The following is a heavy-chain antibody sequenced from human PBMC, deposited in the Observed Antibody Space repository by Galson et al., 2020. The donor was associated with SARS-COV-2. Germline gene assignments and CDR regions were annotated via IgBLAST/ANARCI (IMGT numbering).Heavy chain of an antibody. D-gene: IGHD2-15*01. V-gene: IGHV1-2*02. CDR2: INPNSGGT. Sequence: GESLKISCKASGYTFTGYYMHWVRQAPGQGLEWMGWINPNSGGTNYAQKFQGRVTMTRDTSISTAYMELSRLRSDDTAVYYCARDPVAAISDWFSPWCQLTLVTVSS. J-gene: IGHJ5*02. CDR3: ARDPVAAISDWFSP. CDR1: GYTFTGYY.